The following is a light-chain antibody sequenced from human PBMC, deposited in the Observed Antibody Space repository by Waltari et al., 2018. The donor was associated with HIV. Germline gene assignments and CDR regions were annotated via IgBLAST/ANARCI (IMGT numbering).Light chain of an antibody. CDR3: GTWDDSLNGFYV. CDR2: GNN. Sequence: QSVLTQSPSASGTPGQRVTVSCSGSSSNIGSNDVSWYQLLPGTAPKLLIYGNNKRPPGVPDRFSGSKAGTSASLAISGLQPEDEADYYCGTWDDSLNGFYVFGTGTKVTVL. CDR1: SSNIGSND. J-gene: IGLJ1*01. V-gene: IGLV1-44*01.